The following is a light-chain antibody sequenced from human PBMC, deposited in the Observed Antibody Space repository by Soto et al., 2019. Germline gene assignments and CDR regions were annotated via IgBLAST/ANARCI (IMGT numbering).Light chain of an antibody. CDR2: DAS. J-gene: IGKJ3*01. CDR3: QQRSNWPGIT. CDR1: QSVSSY. Sequence: EIVLTQSPATLFLSPGERATLSSRASQSVSSYLAWYQQKPGQAPRLLIYDASNRATGIPARFSGSGSGTDFTLTISSLEPEDFAVYYCQQRSNWPGITFGPGTKVDIK. V-gene: IGKV3-11*01.